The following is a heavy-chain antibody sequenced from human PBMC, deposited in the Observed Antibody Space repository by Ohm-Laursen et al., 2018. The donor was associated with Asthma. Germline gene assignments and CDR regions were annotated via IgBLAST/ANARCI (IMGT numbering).Heavy chain of an antibody. V-gene: IGHV1-2*06. CDR1: GYTFTGYS. J-gene: IGHJ4*02. D-gene: IGHD3-22*01. CDR3: TVGYYDSSGYYYRDY. CDR2: INPNSGGT. Sequence: SVKVSCKASGYTFTGYSMHWVRQAPGQGLEWMGRINPNSGGTNYAQKFQGRVTMTRDTSISTAYMELSRLRSDDTAVYYCTVGYYDSSGYYYRDYWGQGTLVTVSS.